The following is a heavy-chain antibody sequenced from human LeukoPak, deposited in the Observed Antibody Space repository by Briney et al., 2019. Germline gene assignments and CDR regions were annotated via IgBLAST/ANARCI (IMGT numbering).Heavy chain of an antibody. CDR3: ARGNIDF. D-gene: IGHD1/OR15-1a*01. Sequence: GGSLRLSCAASGFTLSDYWMMWVRQTPEKGLECVANINTDGSAEYYGDSVKGRFTISRDNAKNSLSLQMNSLRVEDTALYYCARGNIDFWGQGILVTVSS. J-gene: IGHJ4*02. V-gene: IGHV3-7*01. CDR1: GFTLSDYW. CDR2: INTDGSAE.